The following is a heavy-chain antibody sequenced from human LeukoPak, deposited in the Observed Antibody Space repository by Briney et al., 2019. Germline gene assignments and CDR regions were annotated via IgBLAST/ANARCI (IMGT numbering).Heavy chain of an antibody. D-gene: IGHD2-2*01. Sequence: ASVKVSCKASGDFFSSYAISWVRQATGQGLEWMGWMNPNSGNTGYAQKFQGRVTMTRNTSISTAYMELSSLRSEDTAVYYCARASLPELVPAAISLWGQGTLVTVSS. V-gene: IGHV1-8*02. CDR3: ARASLPELVPAAISL. CDR1: GDFFSSYA. CDR2: MNPNSGNT. J-gene: IGHJ4*02.